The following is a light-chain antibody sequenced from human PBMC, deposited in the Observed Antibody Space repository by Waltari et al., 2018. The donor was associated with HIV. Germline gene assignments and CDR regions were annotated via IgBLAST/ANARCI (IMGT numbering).Light chain of an antibody. CDR2: SDN. V-gene: IGLV1-44*01. J-gene: IGLJ1*01. CDR1: SSNIGRNT. Sequence: QSVLTQPPSASGTPGQTVTLSCSGSSSNIGRNTVNWYRQLPGTAPTLLIYSDNQRPSGVPDRFSASKSGTSASLAISGLQSEDEAIYYCSSWDDTLTGPCVFGTGTKVTVL. CDR3: SSWDDTLTGPCV.